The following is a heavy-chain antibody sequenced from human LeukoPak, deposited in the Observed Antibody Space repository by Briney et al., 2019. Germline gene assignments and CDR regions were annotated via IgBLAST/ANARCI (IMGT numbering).Heavy chain of an antibody. D-gene: IGHD3-22*01. CDR2: IRYDGSNK. V-gene: IGHV3-30*02. CDR1: GFTFSSYG. Sequence: GGSLRLSCAASGFTFSSYGMHWVRQAPGKGLEWVAFIRYDGSNKYYADSVKGRFTISRDNSKNTLYLQMNSLRAEDTAVYYCALMIVVVTTTDYWGQGTLVTVSS. J-gene: IGHJ4*02. CDR3: ALMIVVVTTTDY.